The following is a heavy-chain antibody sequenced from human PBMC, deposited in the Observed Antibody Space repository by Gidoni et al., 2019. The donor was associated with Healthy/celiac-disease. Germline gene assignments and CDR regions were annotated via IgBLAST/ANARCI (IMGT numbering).Heavy chain of an antibody. CDR3: ARLGLVVVAGNYYYYGMDV. CDR2: INPNSGGT. CDR1: GYTFTGYY. Sequence: QVQLVQSGAEVKKPGASVKVSCKASGYTFTGYYMHWVRQAPGQGLEWMGRINPNSGGTNYAQKFQGRVTMTRDTSISTAYMELSRLRSDDTAVYYCARLGLVVVAGNYYYYGMDVWGQGTTVTVSS. V-gene: IGHV1-2*06. D-gene: IGHD2-15*01. J-gene: IGHJ6*02.